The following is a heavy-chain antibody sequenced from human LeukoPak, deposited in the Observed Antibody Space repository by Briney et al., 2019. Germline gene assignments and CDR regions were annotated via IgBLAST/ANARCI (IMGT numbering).Heavy chain of an antibody. CDR3: ARGVGCSGGSCYFNY. V-gene: IGHV3-30*03. Sequence: SGGSLRLSCAASGFTFSSYGMHWVRQAPGKGLEWVAVISYDGSNKYYADSVKGRFTISRDNSKNTLYLQMNSLRAEDTAVYYCARGVGCSGGSCYFNYWGQGTLVTVSS. D-gene: IGHD2-15*01. CDR2: ISYDGSNK. CDR1: GFTFSSYG. J-gene: IGHJ4*02.